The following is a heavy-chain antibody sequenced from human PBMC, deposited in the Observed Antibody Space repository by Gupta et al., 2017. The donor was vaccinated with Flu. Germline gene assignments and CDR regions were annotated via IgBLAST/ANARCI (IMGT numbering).Heavy chain of an antibody. J-gene: IGHJ4*02. Sequence: QLQLQESGPGLVKPSETLSLTCTVSGGSISSSSYYWGWIRQPPGKGLEWIGSIYYSGRTYYNPALKSRVTISVDTSKNQFSLKLRSVTAADTAVYYFARRVTGTTFVFGSGGQGTLVTVYS. CDR2: IYYSGRT. D-gene: IGHD1-7*01. CDR1: GGSISSSSYY. CDR3: ARRVTGTTFVFGS. V-gene: IGHV4-39*01.